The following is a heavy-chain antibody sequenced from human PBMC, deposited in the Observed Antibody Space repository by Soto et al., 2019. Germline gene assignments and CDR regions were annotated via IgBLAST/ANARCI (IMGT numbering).Heavy chain of an antibody. CDR1: GGSISSYY. J-gene: IGHJ4*02. Sequence: PSETLSLTCTVSGGSISSYYWSWIRQPPGKGLEWIGYIYYSGSTNYNPSLKSRVTISVDTSKNQFSLKLSSVTAADTAVYYCARQVGYCTNGVCYTEIDYWGQGTLVTVSS. CDR2: IYYSGST. D-gene: IGHD2-8*01. V-gene: IGHV4-59*08. CDR3: ARQVGYCTNGVCYTEIDY.